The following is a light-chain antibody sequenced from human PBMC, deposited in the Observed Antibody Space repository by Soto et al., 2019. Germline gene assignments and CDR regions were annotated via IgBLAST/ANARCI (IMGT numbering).Light chain of an antibody. J-gene: IGKJ1*01. Sequence: DIQMTQSPSTLSASVGDSVTITCRASQSIRNWLAWYQDKPGKAPKLLIYGASSLESGVPSRFSGSGSGTEFTLTIGRLQPDDVATYYCQHYSAFPWPFGQGTKVEIK. V-gene: IGKV1-5*01. CDR3: QHYSAFPWP. CDR2: GAS. CDR1: QSIRNW.